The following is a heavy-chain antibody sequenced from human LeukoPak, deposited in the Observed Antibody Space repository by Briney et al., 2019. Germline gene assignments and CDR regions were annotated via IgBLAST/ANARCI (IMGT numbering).Heavy chain of an antibody. CDR2: INPNTGGT. CDR1: GYTFTGYY. D-gene: IGHD6-13*01. J-gene: IGHJ5*02. Sequence: XKASGYTFTGYYIHWVRQAPGQGLEWMGRINPNTGGTDYAQKFQGRVTMTRDTSITTAYMELSRLTSDDTAIYYCAKVPPSITAAGNWLGPWGQGALVTVSS. CDR3: AKVPPSITAAGNWLGP. V-gene: IGHV1-2*06.